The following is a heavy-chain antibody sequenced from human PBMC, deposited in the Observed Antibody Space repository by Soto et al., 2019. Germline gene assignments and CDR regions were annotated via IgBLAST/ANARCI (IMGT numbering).Heavy chain of an antibody. Sequence: QEQLVQSGAEVKKPGSSVKVSCKDSGGLFSSYAISWVRQAPGQGLEWVGGIIPVFGTTYYAQNFQDRVTITADESSNTAYLELSSLRSGYTAMYYCARGGSGYVWFNEFWGQGTLVTVSS. CDR2: IIPVFGTT. CDR1: GGLFSSYA. V-gene: IGHV1-69*01. D-gene: IGHD3-22*01. J-gene: IGHJ4*02. CDR3: ARGGSGYVWFNEF.